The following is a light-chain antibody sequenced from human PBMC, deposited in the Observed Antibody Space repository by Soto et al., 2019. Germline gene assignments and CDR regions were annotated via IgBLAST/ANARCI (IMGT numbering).Light chain of an antibody. V-gene: IGKV1-5*01. Sequence: DIQMTQSPSTLSASVGDRVTISCRASQSISSWLAWYQQKPGKAPNLLIYDASSLQSGVPSRFSGIGSGTEFSLTITSLQPEDFATYYCQQLFDSPITFGQGTRLEIK. J-gene: IGKJ5*01. CDR1: QSISSW. CDR3: QQLFDSPIT. CDR2: DAS.